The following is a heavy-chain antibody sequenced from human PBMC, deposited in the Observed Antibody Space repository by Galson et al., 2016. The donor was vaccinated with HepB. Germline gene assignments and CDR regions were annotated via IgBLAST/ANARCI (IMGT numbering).Heavy chain of an antibody. Sequence: SLRLSCAASGFTFSNYWMSWVRQAPGKGLEWVAYILQDGSEKYYVDSVKGRFTISRDNAKNSLYLQMNSLRAEDTAVYYCARDATRGGDFDYWAQGTLVIVSS. D-gene: IGHD2-21*01. V-gene: IGHV3-7*01. CDR1: GFTFSNYW. J-gene: IGHJ4*02. CDR3: ARDATRGGDFDY. CDR2: ILQDGSEK.